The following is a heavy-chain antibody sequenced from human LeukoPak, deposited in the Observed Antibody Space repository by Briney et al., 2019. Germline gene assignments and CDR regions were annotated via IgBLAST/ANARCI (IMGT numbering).Heavy chain of an antibody. J-gene: IGHJ2*01. D-gene: IGHD1-26*01. V-gene: IGHV1-18*01. CDR3: ARRATTDWYFDL. CDR2: ISAYNGNT. Sequence: ASVKVSCKAPGYTFPSYGISWVRQAPGQGLEWMGWISAYNGNTNYAQKLQGRVTMTTDTSTSTAYMELRSLRSDDTAVYYCARRATTDWYFDLWGRGTLVTVSS. CDR1: GYTFPSYG.